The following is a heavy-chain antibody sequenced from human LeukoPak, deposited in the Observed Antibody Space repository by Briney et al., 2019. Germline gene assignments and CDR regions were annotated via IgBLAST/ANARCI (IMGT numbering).Heavy chain of an antibody. Sequence: PSQTLSLTCTVSRGSISSGSYYWSWIRQPAGKGLEWIGRIYTSGSTNYNPSLKSRVTISVDTSKIQFSLKLSSVTAADTAVYYCARGPHSSSLRNWFDRWGQGTLVTVSP. D-gene: IGHD6-6*01. CDR3: ARGPHSSSLRNWFDR. CDR1: RGSISSGSYY. J-gene: IGHJ5*02. V-gene: IGHV4-61*02. CDR2: IYTSGST.